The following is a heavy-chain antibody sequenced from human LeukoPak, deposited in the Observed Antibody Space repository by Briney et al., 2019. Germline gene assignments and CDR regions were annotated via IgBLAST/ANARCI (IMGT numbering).Heavy chain of an antibody. CDR1: GFTFSSYS. V-gene: IGHV3-48*04. CDR2: ISSSSSTI. CDR3: ARAVVAAAGKVRPLDY. D-gene: IGHD6-13*01. J-gene: IGHJ4*02. Sequence: HTGGSLRLSCAASGFTFSSYSMNWVRQAPGKGLEWVSYISSSSSTIYYADSVKGRFTISRDNAKNSLYLQMNSLRAEDTAVYYCARAVVAAAGKVRPLDYWGQGTLVTVSS.